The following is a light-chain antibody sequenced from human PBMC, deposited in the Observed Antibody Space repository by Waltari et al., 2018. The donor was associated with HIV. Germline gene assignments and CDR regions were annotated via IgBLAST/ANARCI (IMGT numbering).Light chain of an antibody. V-gene: IGLV2-14*01. CDR2: EVS. CDR3: SSYASTSTRV. J-gene: IGLJ3*02. CDR1: RHAVGGYMY. Sequence: QSALTQPASVSGSPGQSITIPCPATRHAVGGYMYVSWYQQHHGKAPTSVIYEVSNRPSGVSNRFSGSKSGNTASLTISGLQAEDEADYYCSSYASTSTRVFGGGTKLTVL.